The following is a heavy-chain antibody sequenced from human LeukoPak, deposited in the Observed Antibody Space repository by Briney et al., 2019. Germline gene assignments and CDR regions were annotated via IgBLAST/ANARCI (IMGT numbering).Heavy chain of an antibody. J-gene: IGHJ6*02. CDR3: AREHIVVVPAAIQPYYYYYYGMDV. D-gene: IGHD2-2*02. Sequence: ASVTVSCKASGYTFTGYYMHWVRQAPGQGLEWMGWINPNSGGTNYAQKFQGRVTMTRDTSISTAYMELSRLRSDDTAVYYCAREHIVVVPAAIQPYYYYYYGMDVWGQGTTVTVSS. CDR1: GYTFTGYY. V-gene: IGHV1-2*02. CDR2: INPNSGGT.